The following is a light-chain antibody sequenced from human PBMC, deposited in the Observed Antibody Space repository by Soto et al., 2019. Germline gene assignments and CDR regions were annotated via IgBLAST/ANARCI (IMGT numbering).Light chain of an antibody. V-gene: IGLV1-44*01. Sequence: QSVRTQPPSASGTPGQRVTISCSGSSSNIGSDYVYWYQQLPGTAPKLLIYSNTQRPSGVPDRFSGSKSGTSASLAISGLQSEDETDYYCAAWDDSLNGPVFGGGTKLTVL. J-gene: IGLJ2*01. CDR2: SNT. CDR1: SSNIGSDY. CDR3: AAWDDSLNGPV.